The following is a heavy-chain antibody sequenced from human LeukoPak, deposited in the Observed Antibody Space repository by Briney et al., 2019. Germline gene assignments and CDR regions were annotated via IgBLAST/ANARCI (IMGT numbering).Heavy chain of an antibody. V-gene: IGHV3-23*01. CDR2: ISFSGDNT. CDR1: GFNFRVSA. D-gene: IGHD3-16*02. J-gene: IGHJ3*01. Sequence: PGGSLRLSCAASGFNFRVSAMTWVRQAPGKGLQWVSLISFSGDNTYYADSVKGRFTISRDNAKDTLYLQMNSLRAEDTAIYYCARDIELSTWGLGTTVTVSS. CDR3: ARDIELST.